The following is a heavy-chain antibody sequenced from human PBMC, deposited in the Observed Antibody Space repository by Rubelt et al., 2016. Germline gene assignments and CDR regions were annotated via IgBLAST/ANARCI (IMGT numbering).Heavy chain of an antibody. CDR2: VRSKPYGGTT. D-gene: IGHD1-26*01. J-gene: IGHJ3*02. V-gene: IGHV3-49*03. Sequence: GGGLVQPGRSLRLSFKGSGFTFGNYAMSWFRQAPGKGLEWVGFVRSKPYGGTTEYAASVKGRFTISRDDSKSIACLQMNSLKADDTAVYYCTRAHRPVGDAFDIWGQGTMVTVSS. CDR1: GFTFGNYA. CDR3: TRAHRPVGDAFDI.